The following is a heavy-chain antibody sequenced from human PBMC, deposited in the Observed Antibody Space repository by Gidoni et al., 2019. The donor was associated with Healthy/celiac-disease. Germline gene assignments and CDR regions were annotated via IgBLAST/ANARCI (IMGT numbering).Heavy chain of an antibody. J-gene: IGHJ4*02. CDR2: IIPIFGTA. V-gene: IGHV1-69*01. Sequence: VQLVQSGAEVKQPGSAGKVSCKASGGTFSSYAISWVRQAPGQGLEWMGGIIPIFGTANYAQKFQVRVTITADESTSTAYMELSSLRSEDTAVYYCAREERRSSGYFDYWGQGTLVTVSS. CDR1: GGTFSSYA. CDR3: AREERRSSGYFDY. D-gene: IGHD6-19*01.